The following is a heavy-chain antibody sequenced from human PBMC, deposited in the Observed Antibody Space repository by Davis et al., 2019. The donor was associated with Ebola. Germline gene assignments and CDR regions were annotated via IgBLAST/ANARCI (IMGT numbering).Heavy chain of an antibody. V-gene: IGHV4-39*01. CDR3: AIYLWFGELLYDY. J-gene: IGHJ4*02. D-gene: IGHD3-10*01. Sequence: SETLSLTCTVSAGSISSTSYYWGWIRQPPGKGLEWIGSIYYSGSTYYNPSLKSRVTISVDTSKNQFSLKLSSVTAADTAVYYCAIYLWFGELLYDYWGQGTLVTVSS. CDR2: IYYSGST. CDR1: AGSISSTSYY.